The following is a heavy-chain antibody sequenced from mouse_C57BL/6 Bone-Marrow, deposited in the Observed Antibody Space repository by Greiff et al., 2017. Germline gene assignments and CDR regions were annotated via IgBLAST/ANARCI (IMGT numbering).Heavy chain of an antibody. Sequence: QVQLQQSGAELMKPGASVKLSCKATGYTFTGYWIEWVKQRPGHGLEWIGEILPGSGSTNYNEKFKGKATFTADTSSNTAYMQLSSLTTEDSAIYYCASPYYSNYEFAYWGQGTLVTVSA. CDR2: ILPGSGST. CDR1: GYTFTGYW. CDR3: ASPYYSNYEFAY. V-gene: IGHV1-9*01. D-gene: IGHD2-5*01. J-gene: IGHJ3*01.